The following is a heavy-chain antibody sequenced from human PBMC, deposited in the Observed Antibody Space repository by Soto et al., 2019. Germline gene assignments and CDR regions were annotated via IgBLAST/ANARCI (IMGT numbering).Heavy chain of an antibody. D-gene: IGHD6-13*01. CDR3: ASRITDSSSWYYYYMDV. Sequence: SETLSLTCTVSGDSVSRTDYYWGWIRQPPGKGLEWIGSISYGGSTNYNPSLKSRVTISVDTSKNQFSLKLSSVTAADTAVYYCASRITDSSSWYYYYMDVWGKGTTVTVSS. V-gene: IGHV4-39*07. CDR1: GDSVSRTDYY. CDR2: ISYGGST. J-gene: IGHJ6*03.